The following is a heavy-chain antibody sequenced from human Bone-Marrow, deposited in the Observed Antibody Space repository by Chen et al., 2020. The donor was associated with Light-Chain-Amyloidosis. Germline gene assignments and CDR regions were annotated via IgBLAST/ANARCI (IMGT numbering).Heavy chain of an antibody. Sequence: EVQLEQSGPEVKKPGESLEISCKGSGYTIPNYWIGRVRPMPGKGLEWMGVIYPDDSDARYSPSFEGQVTISADKSITTAYLQWRSLKASDTAMYYCARRRDGYNFDYWGQGTLVTVSS. D-gene: IGHD5-12*01. CDR2: IYPDDSDA. J-gene: IGHJ4*02. V-gene: IGHV5-51*01. CDR3: ARRRDGYNFDY. CDR1: GYTIPNYW.